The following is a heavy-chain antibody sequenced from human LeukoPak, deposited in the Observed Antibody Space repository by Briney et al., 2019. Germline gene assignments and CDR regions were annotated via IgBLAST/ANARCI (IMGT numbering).Heavy chain of an antibody. Sequence: ASVKVSCKVSGYTLTELSMHWVRQPPAKGLAWVGGFDTEDGETIYVQKFQGRVTMTEDTSTDTAYMELSSPRSEDTAVYYCATDRVGYYDSSGYFSPLDYWGQGTLVTVSS. CDR1: GYTLTELS. D-gene: IGHD3-22*01. CDR2: FDTEDGET. J-gene: IGHJ4*02. CDR3: ATDRVGYYDSSGYFSPLDY. V-gene: IGHV1-24*01.